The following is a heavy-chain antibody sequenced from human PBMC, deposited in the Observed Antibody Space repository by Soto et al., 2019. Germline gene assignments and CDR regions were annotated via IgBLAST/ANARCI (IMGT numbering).Heavy chain of an antibody. D-gene: IGHD6-13*01. V-gene: IGHV1-18*01. Sequence: QVQLVQSGAEVKKPGASVKVTCKASGYTFASYGISWVRQAPGQGLEWMGWISAYNGNTNYAQKLQGRVTMTTDTSTSTAYMELRSLRSADTAVYYCARDKVIAAAGMDDPNYFDYWGQGTLVTVSS. CDR1: GYTFASYG. J-gene: IGHJ4*02. CDR2: ISAYNGNT. CDR3: ARDKVIAAAGMDDPNYFDY.